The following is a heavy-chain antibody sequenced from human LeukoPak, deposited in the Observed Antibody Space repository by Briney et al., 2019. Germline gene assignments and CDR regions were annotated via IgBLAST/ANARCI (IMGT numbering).Heavy chain of an antibody. CDR2: MNPKSGTA. Sequence: ASVKVSFKTSGYSFSDYDINWVRQATGQGPEWMGWMNPKSGTAGYAPRFQGRVTITEDTSLSTAYMELSSLTSEDTAVYYCARGLTIFGVVIDYWGQGTLVTVSS. D-gene: IGHD3-3*01. J-gene: IGHJ4*02. V-gene: IGHV1-8*03. CDR3: ARGLTIFGVVIDY. CDR1: GYSFSDYD.